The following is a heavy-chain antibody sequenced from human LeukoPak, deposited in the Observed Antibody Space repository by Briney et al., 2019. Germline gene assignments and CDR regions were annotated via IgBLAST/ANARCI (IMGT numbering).Heavy chain of an antibody. V-gene: IGHV3-49*04. CDR3: TRAAVVVTSTDYYYGMDV. D-gene: IGHD3-22*01. J-gene: IGHJ6*02. CDR2: ISSKGYGGTT. CDR1: GFTFGVYA. Sequence: PGRCLTLSCPASGFTFGVYAMSWVRPAAGKGREGVGFISSKGYGGTTEYAASVKGRFTISRDDSISIAYLQMNSLKTEDTAVYYCTRAAVVVTSTDYYYGMDVWGQGTTVTVSS.